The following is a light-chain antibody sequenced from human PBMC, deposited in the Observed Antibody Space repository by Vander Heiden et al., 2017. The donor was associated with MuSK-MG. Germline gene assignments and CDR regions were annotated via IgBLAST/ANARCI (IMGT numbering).Light chain of an antibody. CDR2: RTN. CDR1: SNNVGNEG. V-gene: IGLV10-54*01. J-gene: IGLJ3*02. CDR3: SAWDSTLNVWV. Sequence: QAGLTQPPSVSKALRQTATPTCTGNSNNVGNEGAAWLQQHQGHPPKLLSYRTNNRPSGISERFSASRSGSTAYLTITGLQPEDEADYYCSAWDSTLNVWVFGGGTQLTVL.